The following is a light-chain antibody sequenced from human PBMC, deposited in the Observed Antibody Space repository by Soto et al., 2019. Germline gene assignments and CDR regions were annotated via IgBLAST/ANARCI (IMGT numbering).Light chain of an antibody. CDR1: EPISSY. CDR2: AAS. V-gene: IGKV1-39*01. J-gene: IGKJ5*01. CDR3: QQTNSIPIT. Sequence: DIQMTQSPSSLSASVGDRVTITCXASEPISSYLNWYQQKPGKAPKLLIYAASTLQSGVPSRFSGSGSGTDFTLSISSLQPEDFATYYCQQTNSIPITFGQGTRLEI.